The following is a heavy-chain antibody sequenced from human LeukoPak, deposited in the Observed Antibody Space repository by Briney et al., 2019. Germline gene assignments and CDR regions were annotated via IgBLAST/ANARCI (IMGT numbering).Heavy chain of an antibody. D-gene: IGHD3-10*01. CDR3: ARPYYYGSGSFYGGSPYYMDV. V-gene: IGHV3-33*01. Sequence: GRSLRLSCAASGFTFSSYGMHWVRQAPGKGMEWVAVIWYDGSNKYYADSVKGRFTISRDNSKNTLYLQMNSLRAEDTAVYYCARPYYYGSGSFYGGSPYYMDVWGQGTTVTVSS. CDR2: IWYDGSNK. J-gene: IGHJ6*03. CDR1: GFTFSSYG.